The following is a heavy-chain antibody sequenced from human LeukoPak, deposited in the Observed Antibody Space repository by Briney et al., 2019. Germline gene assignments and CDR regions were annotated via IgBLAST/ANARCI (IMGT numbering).Heavy chain of an antibody. D-gene: IGHD2-2*01. Sequence: ASVKVSCKASGGTFSSYAISWVRQAPGQGLEWMGRIIPILGIANYAQKLQGRVTITADKSTSTAYMELSSLRSEDTAVYYCARDPPIVVVPAASDSPGVGNYWGQGTLVTVSS. CDR1: GGTFSSYA. J-gene: IGHJ4*02. V-gene: IGHV1-69*04. CDR2: IIPILGIA. CDR3: ARDPPIVVVPAASDSPGVGNY.